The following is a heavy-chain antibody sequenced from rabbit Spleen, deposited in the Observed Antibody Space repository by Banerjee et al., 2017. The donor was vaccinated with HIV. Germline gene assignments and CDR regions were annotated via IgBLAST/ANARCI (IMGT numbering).Heavy chain of an antibody. Sequence: EQLEESGGGLVKPEGSLTLTCKASGVSLNDKDVMCWVRQAPGKGLEWIACINIVTGKSVYASWAKGRFTISKTSSTTVTLQMTTLTAADMATYFCARGSATMTMVIIGFYLSLWGQGTLVTVS. V-gene: IGHV1S45*01. CDR1: GVSLNDKDV. CDR2: INIVTGKS. D-gene: IGHD2-1*01. J-gene: IGHJ4*01. CDR3: ARGSATMTMVIIGFYLSL.